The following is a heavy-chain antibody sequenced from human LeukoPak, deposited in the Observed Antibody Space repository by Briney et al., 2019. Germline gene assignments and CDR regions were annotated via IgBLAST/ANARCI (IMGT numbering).Heavy chain of an antibody. CDR3: ARGRRVQYLYYFDY. CDR1: GYTLTELS. D-gene: IGHD2-2*01. CDR2: LNADSGKT. V-gene: IGHV1-8*03. Sequence: ASVKVSCKVSGYTLTELSMHWVRQAPGKGLEWMGWLNADSGKTGYAQNFQGRVTFTRNTSIGTAYLELSGLRSEDTAVYYCARGRRVQYLYYFDYWGQGTLVTVSS. J-gene: IGHJ4*02.